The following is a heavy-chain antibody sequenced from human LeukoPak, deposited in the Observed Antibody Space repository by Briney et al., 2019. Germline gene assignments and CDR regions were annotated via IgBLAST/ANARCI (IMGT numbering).Heavy chain of an antibody. CDR2: ISGSGGST. J-gene: IGHJ4*02. V-gene: IGHV3-23*01. CDR1: GFTFSSYA. D-gene: IGHD3-22*01. CDR3: AKVGDYYDSSYFDY. Sequence: GGSLRLSCAASGFTFSSYAMSWVRQAPGKGLEWVSAISGSGGSTHYADSVKGRFTISRDNSKNTLYLQMNSLRAEDTAVYYCAKVGDYYDSSYFDYWGQGTLVTVSS.